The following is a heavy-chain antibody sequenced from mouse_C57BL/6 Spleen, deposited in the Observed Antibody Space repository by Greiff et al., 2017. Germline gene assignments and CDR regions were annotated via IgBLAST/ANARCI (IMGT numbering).Heavy chain of an antibody. CDR2: IRWDDDT. Sequence: QVTLKESGPGLLHPSQPLSLTCSFSGFSLSTSGMGVGWIRQPSGKGLDWLAHIRWDDDTYYNPALKSRLTISTDTAKNQVFLKIANVDTADTATYYCGQMRDYPWFAYWGQGTLVTVSA. D-gene: IGHD5-5*01. J-gene: IGHJ3*01. V-gene: IGHV8-8*01. CDR1: GFSLSTSGMG. CDR3: GQMRDYPWFAY.